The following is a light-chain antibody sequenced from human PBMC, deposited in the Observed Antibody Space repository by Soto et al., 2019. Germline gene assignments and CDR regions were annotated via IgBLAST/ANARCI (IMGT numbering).Light chain of an antibody. V-gene: IGKV1-12*01. CDR1: QGITNY. Sequence: DIQMTQSPSSLSASVGDRVTITCRASQGITNYLAWYQQKPGKVPKLLIYEASTLESGVPSRFGGSGSGTEFTLTISSLQPEDFATYYCQQANSFPLTFGGGTKVDIK. J-gene: IGKJ4*01. CDR2: EAS. CDR3: QQANSFPLT.